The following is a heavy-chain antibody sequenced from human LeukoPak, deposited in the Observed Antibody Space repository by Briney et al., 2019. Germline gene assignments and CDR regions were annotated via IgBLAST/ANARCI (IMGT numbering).Heavy chain of an antibody. CDR2: INEDGSEE. J-gene: IGHJ4*02. D-gene: IGHD4-11*01. CDR3: ARDWREYRFADY. Sequence: SGGSLRLSCAASGFTFSSYWMSWVRKAPGKGLEWVANINEDGSEEDYAGSLKGRFTISRDNAKSSLYLQMNSLRAEDTAVYYCARDWREYRFADYWGQGTLVTVSS. CDR1: GFTFSSYW. V-gene: IGHV3-7*01.